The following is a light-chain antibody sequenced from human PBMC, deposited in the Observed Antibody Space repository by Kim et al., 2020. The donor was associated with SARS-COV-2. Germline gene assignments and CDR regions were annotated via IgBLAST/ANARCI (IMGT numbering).Light chain of an antibody. V-gene: IGLV7-46*01. CDR3: LLSYSGVWV. J-gene: IGLJ3*02. CDR1: TGPVTSSHF. Sequence: PGETVTLTCSSSTGPVTSSHFPYWFQQRPGQAPRTLISDTTNTHSWTPARFSGSFLGDKAALTRSGAQPEDEADYYCLLSYSGVWVFGGGTQLTVL. CDR2: DTT.